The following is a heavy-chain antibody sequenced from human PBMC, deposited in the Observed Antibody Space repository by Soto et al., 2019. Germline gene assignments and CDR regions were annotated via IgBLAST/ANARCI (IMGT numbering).Heavy chain of an antibody. V-gene: IGHV3-30*18. CDR3: AKQGSDSSGYVDY. CDR2: ISYDGSNK. J-gene: IGHJ4*02. Sequence: QVQLVESGGGVVQPGRSVRLSCAASGFTFSSYGMHWVRQAPGKGLEWVAVISYDGSNKYYADSVKGRFTISRDNSKNTLYLQMNSLRAEDTAVYYCAKQGSDSSGYVDYWGQGTLVTVSS. CDR1: GFTFSSYG. D-gene: IGHD3-22*01.